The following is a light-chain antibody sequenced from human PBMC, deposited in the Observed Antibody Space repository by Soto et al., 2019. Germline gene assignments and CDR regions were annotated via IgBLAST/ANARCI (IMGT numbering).Light chain of an antibody. CDR1: QSVDSY. CDR3: QQRSIWHT. CDR2: DAS. V-gene: IGKV3-11*01. J-gene: IGKJ4*01. Sequence: VVLTQSPATLSLSPGERATLSCRASQSVDSYLAWYQQKPGQAPRLLISDASNRATGIPARFSGRGSGTDFTLTISSLEPEDAAVYFCQQRSIWHTFGGGTKVEIK.